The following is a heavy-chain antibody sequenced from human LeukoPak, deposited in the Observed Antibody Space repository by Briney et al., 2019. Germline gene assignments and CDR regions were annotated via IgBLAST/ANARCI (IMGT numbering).Heavy chain of an antibody. CDR3: ARTPLKEYSYGERDWFDP. CDR2: INTNTGNP. D-gene: IGHD5-18*01. V-gene: IGHV7-4-1*02. Sequence: GASVKVSCKASGYTFTSYAMNWVRQAPGQGLEWMGWINTNTGNPTYAQGFTGRFVFSLDTSVSTAYLQISSLKAEDTAVYYCARTPLKEYSYGERDWFDPWGQGTLVTVSS. CDR1: GYTFTSYA. J-gene: IGHJ5*02.